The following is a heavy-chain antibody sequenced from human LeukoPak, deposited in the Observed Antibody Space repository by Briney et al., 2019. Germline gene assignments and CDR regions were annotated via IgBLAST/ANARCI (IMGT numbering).Heavy chain of an antibody. CDR2: IDPNSGGT. CDR1: GYTFTGYY. Sequence: ASVKVSCKASGYTFTGYYMHWVRQAPGQGLEWMGWIDPNSGGTNYAQKFLGRVTMTRDTSISTAYMELSRLRSDDTAVYYCAPGFGRGYPDWGQGTLVTVSS. CDR3: APGFGRGYPD. D-gene: IGHD2-15*01. V-gene: IGHV1-2*02. J-gene: IGHJ4*02.